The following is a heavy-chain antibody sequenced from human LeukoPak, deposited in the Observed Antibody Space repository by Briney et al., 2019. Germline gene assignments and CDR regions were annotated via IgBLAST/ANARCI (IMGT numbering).Heavy chain of an antibody. CDR1: GYTFTGYY. Sequence: ASVKVSCKASGYTFTGYYMHWVRQAPGQGLEWVGWINPNSGGTNYAQKFQGRVTMTRDTSISTAYMELSRLRSDDTAVYYCARGGTRVTYYYGSGDRRKANWFDPWGQGTLVTVSS. CDR2: INPNSGGT. V-gene: IGHV1-2*02. J-gene: IGHJ5*02. CDR3: ARGGTRVTYYYGSGDRRKANWFDP. D-gene: IGHD3-10*01.